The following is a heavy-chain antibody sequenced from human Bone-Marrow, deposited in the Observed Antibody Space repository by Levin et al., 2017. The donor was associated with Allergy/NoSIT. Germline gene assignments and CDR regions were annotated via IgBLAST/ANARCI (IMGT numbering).Heavy chain of an antibody. CDR2: ISWNSGSI. V-gene: IGHV3-9*01. CDR1: GFTFDDYA. J-gene: IGHJ3*02. D-gene: IGHD4-17*01. CDR3: AKDTSTANNDAFDI. Sequence: GGSLRLSCAASGFTFDDYAMHWVRQAPGKGLEWVSGISWNSGSIGYADSVKGRFTISRDNAKNSLYLQMNSLRAEDTALYYCAKDTSTANNDAFDIWGQGTMVTVSS.